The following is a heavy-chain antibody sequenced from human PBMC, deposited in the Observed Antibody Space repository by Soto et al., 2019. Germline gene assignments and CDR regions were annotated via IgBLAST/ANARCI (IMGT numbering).Heavy chain of an antibody. CDR3: ARGSGSYDYYYYGMDV. J-gene: IGHJ6*02. D-gene: IGHD1-26*01. CDR2: ISYDGSNK. Sequence: GGSLSLSCAASGFTFSSYAMHWVRQAPGKGLEWVAVISYDGSNKYYADSVKGRFTISRDNSKNTLYLQMNSLRAEDTAVYYCARGSGSYDYYYYGMDVWGQGTTVTVSS. CDR1: GFTFSSYA. V-gene: IGHV3-30-3*01.